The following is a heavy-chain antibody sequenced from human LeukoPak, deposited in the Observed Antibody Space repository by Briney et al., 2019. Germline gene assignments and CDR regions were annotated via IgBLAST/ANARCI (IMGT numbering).Heavy chain of an antibody. D-gene: IGHD3-22*01. V-gene: IGHV1-2*02. Sequence: ASVKVSCKASGYTFTGYYMHWMRQAPGQGLEWMGWINPNSGGTNYAQKFQGRVTMTRDTSISTAYMELSRLRSDDTAVYYCARDSEHYYYDSSGYYFDPWGQGTLVTVSS. CDR2: INPNSGGT. J-gene: IGHJ5*02. CDR3: ARDSEHYYYDSSGYYFDP. CDR1: GYTFTGYY.